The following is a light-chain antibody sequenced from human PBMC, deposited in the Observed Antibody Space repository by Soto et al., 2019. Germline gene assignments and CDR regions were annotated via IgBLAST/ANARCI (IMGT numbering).Light chain of an antibody. CDR3: QQRSNWPPIT. J-gene: IGKJ5*01. CDR2: DAS. V-gene: IGKV3-11*01. CDR1: QSVDNY. Sequence: EIVLTQSPATLSLSPGERATLSFRSSQSVDNYLAWYQQKPGQAPRLLIYDASNRATGIPARFSGSGSGTDFTLIISSLEPEDFAVYYCQQRSNWPPITFGQGTRLEIK.